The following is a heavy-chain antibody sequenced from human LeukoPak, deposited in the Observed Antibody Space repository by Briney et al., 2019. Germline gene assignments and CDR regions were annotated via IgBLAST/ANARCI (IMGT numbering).Heavy chain of an antibody. D-gene: IGHD7-27*01. J-gene: IGHJ3*02. CDR1: GGSISSGGYS. CDR2: IYHSGST. V-gene: IGHV4-30-2*05. CDR3: ARGPLLLSLGKAFDI. Sequence: SETLSLTCAVSGGSISSGGYSWSWIRQPPGKGLEWIGYIYHSGSTYYNPSLKSRVTISVDTSKNQFSLKLSSVTAADTAVYYCARGPLLLSLGKAFDIWGQGTMVTVSS.